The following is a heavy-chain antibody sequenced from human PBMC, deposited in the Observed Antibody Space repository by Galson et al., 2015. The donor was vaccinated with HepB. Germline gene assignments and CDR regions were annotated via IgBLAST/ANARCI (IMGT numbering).Heavy chain of an antibody. Sequence: SVKVSCKASGYTFTSNGITWVRQAPGQGLEWMGWISPNNGNTNYAQKIRGRVTMTTDTFTSTAYVELRSLKSDDTAVYYCARGGMGGMDVWGQGTTVTVSS. CDR2: ISPNNGNT. D-gene: IGHD3-16*01. CDR1: GYTFTSNG. V-gene: IGHV1-18*04. J-gene: IGHJ6*02. CDR3: ARGGMGGMDV.